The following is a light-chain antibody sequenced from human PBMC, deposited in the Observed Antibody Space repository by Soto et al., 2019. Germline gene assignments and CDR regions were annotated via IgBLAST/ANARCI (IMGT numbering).Light chain of an antibody. Sequence: DIQMTQSPSSLSASVGDRVTITCRASQTISTYLNWYQQKPGKAPRLLIYDASSLVSAVPSRFSGSGDGTDFTLTSASLQPEDFSTYHCQQSDSTPYTFGHGTKVEI. V-gene: IGKV1-39*01. J-gene: IGKJ2*01. CDR2: DAS. CDR3: QQSDSTPYT. CDR1: QTISTY.